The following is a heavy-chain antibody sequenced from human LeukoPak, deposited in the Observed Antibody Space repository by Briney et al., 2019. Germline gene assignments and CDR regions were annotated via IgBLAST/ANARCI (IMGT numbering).Heavy chain of an antibody. Sequence: PGGSLRLSCAASGFTFSSYAMHWVRQAPGKGLEWVAVISYDGSNKYYADSVKGRFTISRDNSKNTLYLQMNSLRAEDTAVYYCARTGYSSIPEGIYYYYYYMDVWGKGTTVTVSS. V-gene: IGHV3-30-3*01. CDR1: GFTFSSYA. D-gene: IGHD6-19*01. J-gene: IGHJ6*03. CDR2: ISYDGSNK. CDR3: ARTGYSSIPEGIYYYYYYMDV.